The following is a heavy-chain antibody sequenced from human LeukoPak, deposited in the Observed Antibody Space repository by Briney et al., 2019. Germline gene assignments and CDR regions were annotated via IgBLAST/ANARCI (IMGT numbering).Heavy chain of an antibody. CDR1: GYTFTSYD. CDR2: MNPNSGNT. J-gene: IGHJ3*02. CDR3: ARRNYDILTGYSPAAFDI. V-gene: IGHV1-8*01. Sequence: ASVKVSCKASGYTFTSYDINWVRQATGQGLEWMGWMNPNSGNTGYAQKFQGRVTMTRNTSISTAYMELRSLRSDDTAVYYCARRNYDILTGYSPAAFDIWGQGTMVTVSS. D-gene: IGHD3-9*01.